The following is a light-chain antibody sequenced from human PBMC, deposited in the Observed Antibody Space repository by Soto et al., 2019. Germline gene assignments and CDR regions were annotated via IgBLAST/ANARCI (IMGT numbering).Light chain of an antibody. J-gene: IGKJ5*01. V-gene: IGKV3-20*01. Sequence: ETVVTQSPGTLSLSPGGRSTLSCMAIQSVRRRYLAWYQQKTGQSPRLVISRASSRATGIPERFSGSGSGTDSTLTVSRLEPEDVAMYYCQQYGNSPITFGQGTRLEI. CDR1: QSVRRRY. CDR2: RAS. CDR3: QQYGNSPIT.